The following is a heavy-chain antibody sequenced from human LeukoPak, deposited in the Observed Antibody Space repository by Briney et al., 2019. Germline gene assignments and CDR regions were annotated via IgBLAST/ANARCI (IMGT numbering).Heavy chain of an antibody. CDR2: IGSASSYV. CDR3: AKDTGTYSGTSLSYFDY. CDR1: GITFKNYN. D-gene: IGHD1-26*01. J-gene: IGHJ4*02. Sequence: GGSLRLSCAASGITFKNYNMNWVRQAPGKGLEWVAFIGSASSYVFYADSVKGRFTISRDNAKNSLYLQMNSLRAEDMALYYCAKDTGTYSGTSLSYFDYWGQGTLVTVSS. V-gene: IGHV3-21*04.